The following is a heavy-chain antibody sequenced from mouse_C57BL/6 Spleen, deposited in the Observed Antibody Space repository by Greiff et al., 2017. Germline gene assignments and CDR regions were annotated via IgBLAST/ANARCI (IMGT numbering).Heavy chain of an antibody. V-gene: IGHV1-7*01. D-gene: IGHD2-4*01. CDR3: ARRGYDYEDAMDY. J-gene: IGHJ4*01. CDR1: GYTFTSYW. Sequence: VQLQESGAELAKPGASVKLSCKASGYTFTSYWMHWVKQRPGQGLEWIGYINPSSGYTKYNQKFKDKATLTADKSSSTAYMQLSSLTYEDSAVXYCARRGYDYEDAMDYWGQGTSVTVSS. CDR2: INPSSGYT.